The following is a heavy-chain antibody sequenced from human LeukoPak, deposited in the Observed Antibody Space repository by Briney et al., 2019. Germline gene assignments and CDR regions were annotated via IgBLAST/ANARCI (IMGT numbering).Heavy chain of an antibody. V-gene: IGHV3-23*01. J-gene: IGHJ4*02. CDR3: AKISVGTLGGILVISD. Sequence: GGSLRLSCAASGFTFRSSAMSWVRQAPGKGLEWVASISGSGDTTYYTDSVKGRFTVSRDNSENTLSLQMSRLRAEDTAVYYCAKISVGTLGGILVISDWGQGNLVTVSS. D-gene: IGHD3-16*02. CDR1: GFTFRSSA. CDR2: ISGSGDTT.